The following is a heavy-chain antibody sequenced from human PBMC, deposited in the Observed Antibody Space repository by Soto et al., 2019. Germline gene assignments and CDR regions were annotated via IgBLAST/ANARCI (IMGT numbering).Heavy chain of an antibody. V-gene: IGHV3-7*03. Sequence: ESGGGLVQPGGSLRLSCAASGVTFTTFWMTWVRQAPGKGLDWVANINEGGSEKNYADSVKGRFTISRDNAEKSLYLHMNSLRAEDTAVYYCARGRGMGLWGQGTTVTVSS. CDR1: GVTFTTFW. CDR3: ARGRGMGL. J-gene: IGHJ6*02. CDR2: INEGGSEK.